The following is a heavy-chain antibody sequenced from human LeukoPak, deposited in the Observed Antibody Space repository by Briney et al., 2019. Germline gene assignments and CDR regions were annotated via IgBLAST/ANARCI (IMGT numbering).Heavy chain of an antibody. CDR1: GFTFSSYS. J-gene: IGHJ4*02. Sequence: GGSLRLSCAASGFTFSSYSMNWVRQAPGKGLEWVSYISSSSSTIYYADSVKGRFTISRDNAKNSLYLQMNSLRAEDTAVYYCAKPGMRAVVPAMSTFDYWGQGTLVTVSS. D-gene: IGHD4-23*01. V-gene: IGHV3-48*01. CDR2: ISSSSSTI. CDR3: AKPGMRAVVPAMSTFDY.